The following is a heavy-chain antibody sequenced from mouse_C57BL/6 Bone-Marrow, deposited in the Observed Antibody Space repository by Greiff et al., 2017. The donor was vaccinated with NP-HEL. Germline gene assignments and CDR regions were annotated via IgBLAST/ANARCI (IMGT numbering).Heavy chain of an antibody. V-gene: IGHV5-16*01. D-gene: IGHD2-4*01. Sequence: EVHLVESEGGLVQPGSSMKLSCTASGFTFSDYSMAWVRQVPEKGLEWVANINYDGSSTYYLDSLKSRFIISRDNAKNILYLQMSSLKSEDTATXYCAREGGLRRRTYAMDYWGQGTSVTVSS. CDR2: INYDGSST. J-gene: IGHJ4*01. CDR1: GFTFSDYS. CDR3: AREGGLRRRTYAMDY.